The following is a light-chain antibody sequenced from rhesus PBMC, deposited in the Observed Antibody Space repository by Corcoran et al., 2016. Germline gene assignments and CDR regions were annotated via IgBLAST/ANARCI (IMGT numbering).Light chain of an antibody. CDR1: QDINIW. CDR2: KAS. CDR3: QQYNSRPPT. V-gene: IGKV1-22*01. Sequence: DIQMTQSPSSLSASVGDTVTITCRASQDINIWLAWYQQKPGKAPNLLIYKASTLQSGGPSRFSGSGYGTDFTLTISSLQSEDFATYYCQQYNSRPPTFGPGTKVEIK. J-gene: IGKJ1*01.